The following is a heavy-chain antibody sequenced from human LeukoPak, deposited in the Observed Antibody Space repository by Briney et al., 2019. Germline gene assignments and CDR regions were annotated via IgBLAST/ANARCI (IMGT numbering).Heavy chain of an antibody. D-gene: IGHD3-22*01. CDR3: ARATSGYYFDF. J-gene: IGHJ4*02. CDR2: VSYSGST. CDR1: GGSIGSYY. V-gene: IGHV4-59*01. Sequence: SETLSLTCTVSGGSIGSYYWNWIRQPPGKGLEWIGYVSYSGSTNYNPSLKSRVSMSVDKSKNQFSLKLSSVTAADTAVYFCARATSGYYFDFWDQGTLVTVSS.